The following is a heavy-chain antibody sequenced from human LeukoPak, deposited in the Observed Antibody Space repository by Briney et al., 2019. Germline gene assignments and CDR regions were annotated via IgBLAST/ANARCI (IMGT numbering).Heavy chain of an antibody. CDR1: GFTFSSYE. J-gene: IGHJ4*02. CDR3: ARGDCYGSGSPSDY. V-gene: IGHV3-48*03. CDR2: ISSSGSTT. D-gene: IGHD3-10*01. Sequence: GGSLRLSCAASGFTFSSYEMNWVRQAPGKGLEWVSYISSSGSTTYYADSVKGRFTISRDNAKNSLYLQMNSLRAEDTAVYYCARGDCYGSGSPSDYWGQGTLVTVSS.